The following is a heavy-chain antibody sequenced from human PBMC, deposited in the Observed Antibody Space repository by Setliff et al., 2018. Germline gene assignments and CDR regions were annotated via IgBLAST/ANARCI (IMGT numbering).Heavy chain of an antibody. CDR1: GDSFNNYA. V-gene: IGHV1-69*05. CDR3: ARSPAVLGIVYLDP. Sequence: SVKVSCKASGDSFNNYAISWVRQARGQGLEWMGGIIPMFGTPAYAQKFQDRVTITTDESTSTAYMELDSLRSEDTAVYYCARSPAVLGIVYLDPWGQGTLVTVSS. D-gene: IGHD2-15*01. CDR2: IIPMFGTP. J-gene: IGHJ5*02.